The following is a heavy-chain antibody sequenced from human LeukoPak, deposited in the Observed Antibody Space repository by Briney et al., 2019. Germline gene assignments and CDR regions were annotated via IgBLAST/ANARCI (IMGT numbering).Heavy chain of an antibody. D-gene: IGHD4-11*01. CDR2: IYPSGST. J-gene: IGHJ5*02. Sequence: PSETLSLTCTVSGGSIISSSYYWGWIRQPPGKGLEWIGNIYPSGSTYYNPSLNSRLTISLDTSKNQFSLKLSSVTAADTAVYYCARSISNYWFDPWGQGTLDTVSS. CDR3: ARSISNYWFDP. V-gene: IGHV4-39*01. CDR1: GGSIISSSYY.